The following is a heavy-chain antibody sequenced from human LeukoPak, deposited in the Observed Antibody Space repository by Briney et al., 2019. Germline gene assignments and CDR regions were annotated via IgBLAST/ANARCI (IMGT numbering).Heavy chain of an antibody. CDR1: GFTLSSYW. Sequence: GGSLRLSCAASGFTLSSYWMHWVRQAPGEGLVWVSRIDPDGSTTNYADSVKGRFTTSRDNAKNTLYLQMNSLRAEDTALYYCAKDDGGSPPDAFDIWGQGTLVTVSS. D-gene: IGHD3-10*01. CDR3: AKDDGGSPPDAFDI. J-gene: IGHJ3*02. CDR2: IDPDGSTT. V-gene: IGHV3-74*01.